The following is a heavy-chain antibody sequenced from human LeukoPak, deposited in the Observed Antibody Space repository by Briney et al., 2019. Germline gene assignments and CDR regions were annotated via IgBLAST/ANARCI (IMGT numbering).Heavy chain of an antibody. Sequence: PGGSLRLSCAASGFTFSSYAMSWVRQAPGKGLEWVSAISGNGGSTYYADSVKGRFTISRDNSKNTLYLQMNSLRAEDTAVYYCAKAHRIRPPIAAASPLDYWGQGTLVTVSS. CDR3: AKAHRIRPPIAAASPLDY. J-gene: IGHJ4*02. CDR2: ISGNGGST. D-gene: IGHD6-13*01. V-gene: IGHV3-23*01. CDR1: GFTFSSYA.